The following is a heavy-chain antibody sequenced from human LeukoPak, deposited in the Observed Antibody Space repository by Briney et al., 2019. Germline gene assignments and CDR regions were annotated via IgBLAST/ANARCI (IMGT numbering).Heavy chain of an antibody. CDR2: ISSSGSTI. CDR3: ARTVPSRGLVPTL. CDR1: GFTFSDYY. V-gene: IGHV3-11*01. J-gene: IGHJ4*02. D-gene: IGHD2-2*01. Sequence: PGGSLRLSCAASGFTFSDYYMSWIRQAPGKGLEWVSYISSSGSTIYYADSVKGRFTISRDNAKNPLYLQMNSLRAEGTAVYYCARTVPSRGLVPTLWGQGTLVTVSS.